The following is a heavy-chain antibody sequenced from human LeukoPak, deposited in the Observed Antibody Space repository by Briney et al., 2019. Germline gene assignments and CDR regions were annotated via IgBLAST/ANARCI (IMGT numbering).Heavy chain of an antibody. CDR1: GFTFNNYA. D-gene: IGHD1-14*01. J-gene: IGHJ5*02. V-gene: IGHV3-23*01. CDR3: AKDSGSGAFDP. CDR2: ISYTGENT. Sequence: GGSLRLSCTVSGFTFNNYAMSWVRQAPGKGLEWVSTISYTGENTYYADSVKGRFTISRDNSKNTLYLQMNSLRAEDTAVYYCAKDSGSGAFDPWGQGTLVTVSS.